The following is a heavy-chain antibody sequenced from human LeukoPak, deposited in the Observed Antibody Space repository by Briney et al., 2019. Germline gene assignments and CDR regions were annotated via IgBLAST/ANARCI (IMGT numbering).Heavy chain of an antibody. CDR3: ALYGGNFSADYYYYGMDV. CDR2: IYYSGST. J-gene: IGHJ6*02. Sequence: SETLSLTCTVSGGSISSYYWSWIRQPPGKGLEWTGYIYYSGSTNYNPSLKSRVTISVDTSKNQFSLKLSSVTAADTAVYYCALYGGNFSADYYYYGMDVWGQGTTVTVSS. CDR1: GGSISSYY. V-gene: IGHV4-59*01. D-gene: IGHD4-23*01.